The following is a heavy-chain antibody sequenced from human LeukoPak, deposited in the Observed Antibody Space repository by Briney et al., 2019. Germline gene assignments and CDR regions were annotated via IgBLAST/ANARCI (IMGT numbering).Heavy chain of an antibody. CDR3: ARARFSSGWWGSFDY. D-gene: IGHD6-19*01. CDR2: IRHDGSEK. CDR1: GFTFNTYG. V-gene: IGHV3-7*03. J-gene: IGHJ4*02. Sequence: GGSLRLSCAESGFTFNTYGMHWVRQAPGKGLEWVAFIRHDGSEKYYVDSVKGRFTISRDNAKNSLYLQMNSLRAEDTALYYCARARFSSGWWGSFDYWGQGTLVTVSS.